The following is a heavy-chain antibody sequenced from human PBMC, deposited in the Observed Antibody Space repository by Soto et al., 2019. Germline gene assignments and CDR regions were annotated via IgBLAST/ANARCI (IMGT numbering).Heavy chain of an antibody. V-gene: IGHV3-23*01. CDR2: ISGSGGST. J-gene: IGHJ4*02. D-gene: IGHD1-26*01. CDR3: AKVGRMGATPCYFDY. Sequence: GGSLRLSCAASGFTFSSYAMSWVRQAPGKGLEWVSAISGSGGSTYYADSVKGRFTISRDNSKNTLYLQMNSLRAEDTAVYYCAKVGRMGATPCYFDYWGQGTLVTSPQ. CDR1: GFTFSSYA.